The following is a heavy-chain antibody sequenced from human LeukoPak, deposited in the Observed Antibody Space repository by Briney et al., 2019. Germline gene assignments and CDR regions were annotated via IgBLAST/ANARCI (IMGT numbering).Heavy chain of an antibody. CDR2: ISYDGSNK. D-gene: IGHD1-26*01. CDR3: ARALELKAFEY. J-gene: IGHJ4*02. Sequence: PGGSLRLSCAASVFTFSSYAMHWVPQAPGKGLEWVAVISYDGSNKYYADSVKGRFTISRDNSKNTLYLQMNSLRAEDTAVYYCARALELKAFEYWGQGTLVTVSS. CDR1: VFTFSSYA. V-gene: IGHV3-30-3*01.